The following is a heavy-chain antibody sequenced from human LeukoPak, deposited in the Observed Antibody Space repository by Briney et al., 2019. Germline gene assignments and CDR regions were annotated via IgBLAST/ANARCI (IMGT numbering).Heavy chain of an antibody. J-gene: IGHJ6*03. CDR1: GGSISSYY. Sequence: SETLSLTCTVSGGSISSYYWSWIRQPPGKGLEWIGYIYYSGSTNYNPSLKSRVTISVDTSKNQFSLKLSSVTAADTAVCYCAREARNYYYYYYMDVWGKGTTVTVSS. CDR3: AREARNYYYYYYMDV. CDR2: IYYSGST. V-gene: IGHV4-59*01.